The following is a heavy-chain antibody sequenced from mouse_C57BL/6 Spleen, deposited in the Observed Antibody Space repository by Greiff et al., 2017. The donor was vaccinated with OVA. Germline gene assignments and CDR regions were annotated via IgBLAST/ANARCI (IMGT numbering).Heavy chain of an antibody. Sequence: QVQLQQSGAELVKPGASVKISCKASGYAFSSYWMNWVKQRPGKGLEWIGQIYPGDGDTNYNGKFKGKSTLTADKSSSTAYMQLSSLTSEDSAVYFCARSSYYGNYVGYAMDYWGQGTAVTVSA. CDR3: ARSSYYGNYVGYAMDY. CDR1: GYAFSSYW. CDR2: IYPGDGDT. V-gene: IGHV1-80*01. J-gene: IGHJ4*01. D-gene: IGHD2-1*01.